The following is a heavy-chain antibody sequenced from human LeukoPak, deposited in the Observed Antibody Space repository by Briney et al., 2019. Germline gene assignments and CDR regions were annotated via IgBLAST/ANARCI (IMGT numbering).Heavy chain of an antibody. CDR3: ARLYADSSGLDY. D-gene: IGHD3-22*01. CDR2: INFSGNT. J-gene: IGHJ4*02. CDR1: GGSLSSPSYY. Sequence: KPSETLSLTCSVSGGSLSSPSYYWGWIRQPPGEGLGWIGKINFSGNTFYNPSLKTRVTISVDTSKNQFSLELSSVTAADAADYYCARLYADSSGLDYWGQGTLVTVSS. V-gene: IGHV4-39*01.